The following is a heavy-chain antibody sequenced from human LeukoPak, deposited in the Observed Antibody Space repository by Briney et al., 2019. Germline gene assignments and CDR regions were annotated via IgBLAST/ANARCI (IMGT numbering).Heavy chain of an antibody. CDR2: IKRDGTQK. Sequence: GTSLRLSCVVSGINFNDYSFNWVRQAPGKGLAWVAVIKRDGTQKYYADSVKGRFTVSKNNSENTLYLQLNSLGPEDTAIYYCARIGLADSYGQAFDYWGQGTLVSVSS. CDR1: GINFNDYS. CDR3: ARIGLADSYGQAFDY. D-gene: IGHD5-18*01. V-gene: IGHV3-30*04. J-gene: IGHJ4*02.